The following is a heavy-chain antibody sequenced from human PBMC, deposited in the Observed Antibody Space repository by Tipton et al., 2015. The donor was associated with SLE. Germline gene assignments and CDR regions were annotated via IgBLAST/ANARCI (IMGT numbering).Heavy chain of an antibody. Sequence: TLSLTCTVYGGSFSGYYWSWIRQPPGKGLEWIGEINHSGSTNYNPSLKSRVTISVDTSKNQFSLKLSSVTAADTAVYYCARAELYGDFDYWCQGTLVTVSS. CDR3: ARAELYGDFDY. CDR2: INHSGST. J-gene: IGHJ4*02. D-gene: IGHD4-17*01. CDR1: GGSFSGYY. V-gene: IGHV4-34*01.